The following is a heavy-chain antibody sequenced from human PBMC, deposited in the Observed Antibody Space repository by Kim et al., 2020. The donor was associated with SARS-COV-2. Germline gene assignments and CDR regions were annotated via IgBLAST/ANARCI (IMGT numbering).Heavy chain of an antibody. CDR3: ARDRDYGDLNWFDP. Sequence: GGSLRLSCAASGFTFSDYYMSWIRQAPGKGLEWVSYISSSGSTIYYEDSVEGRFTISRDNAKNSLYLQMNSLRAEDTAVYYCARDRDYGDLNWFDPWGQGTLVTVSS. D-gene: IGHD4-17*01. J-gene: IGHJ5*02. V-gene: IGHV3-11*01. CDR2: ISSSGSTI. CDR1: GFTFSDYY.